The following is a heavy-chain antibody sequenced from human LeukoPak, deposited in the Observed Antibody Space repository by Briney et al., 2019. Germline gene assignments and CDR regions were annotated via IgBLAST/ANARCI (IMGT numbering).Heavy chain of an antibody. CDR3: ARNFHYDTSGFDAFDI. CDR2: IYYSGST. J-gene: IGHJ3*02. CDR1: GGSTSSYY. V-gene: IGHV4-59*01. D-gene: IGHD3-22*01. Sequence: TTSETLSLTCTVSGGSTSSYYWSWIRQPPGKGLEWIGYIYYSGSTNYNPSLKSRVTISVDTSKNQFSLKLSSVTAADTAVYYCARNFHYDTSGFDAFDIWGQGTMVTVSS.